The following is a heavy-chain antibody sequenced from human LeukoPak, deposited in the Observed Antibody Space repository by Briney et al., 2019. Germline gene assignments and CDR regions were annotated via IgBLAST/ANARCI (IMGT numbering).Heavy chain of an antibody. CDR1: GFTFSSYA. Sequence: GGSLGLSCAASGFTFSSYAMSWVRQAPGKGLEWVSAISGSGASTYYADSVKGRFTISRDNSKNTVYLQMNSLRGDDTAVYYCSAASSSYKWFDPWGQGTLVTVSS. J-gene: IGHJ5*02. CDR3: SAASSSYKWFDP. V-gene: IGHV3-23*01. D-gene: IGHD6-6*01. CDR2: ISGSGAST.